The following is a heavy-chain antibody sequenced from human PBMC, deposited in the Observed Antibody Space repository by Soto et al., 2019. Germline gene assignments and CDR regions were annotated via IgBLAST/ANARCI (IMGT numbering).Heavy chain of an antibody. Sequence: QVQLVESGGGVVQPGRSLRLSCAASGFTFSSYGMHWVRQAPGKGLEWVALIGFDGSDKYYTESVKGRFTISRDNSKSTLYLQMNSLRAEDTAVYYCARLYCSASSCYSVGAFDIRGQGTMVTVSS. CDR1: GFTFSSYG. J-gene: IGHJ3*02. CDR3: ARLYCSASSCYSVGAFDI. V-gene: IGHV3-33*01. CDR2: IGFDGSDK. D-gene: IGHD2-15*01.